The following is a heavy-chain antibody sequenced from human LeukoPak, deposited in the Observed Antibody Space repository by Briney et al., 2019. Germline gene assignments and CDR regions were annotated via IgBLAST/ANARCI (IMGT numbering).Heavy chain of an antibody. V-gene: IGHV3-33*01. CDR3: ARDNGAARYNYRMDV. CDR2: AWYDGSNK. Sequence: GGSLRLSCEASGFTFTGYGMHWVRQAPGKGLEWVAIAWYDGSNKYYADSVRGRFTISRDNSKNTLHLHMNSLRAEDTAVYWCARDNGAARYNYRMDVWGQGTTVTVSS. D-gene: IGHD1-14*01. J-gene: IGHJ6*02. CDR1: GFTFTGYG.